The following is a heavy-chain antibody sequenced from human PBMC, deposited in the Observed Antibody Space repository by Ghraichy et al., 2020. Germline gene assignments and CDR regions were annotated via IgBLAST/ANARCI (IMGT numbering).Heavy chain of an antibody. V-gene: IGHV3-23*01. D-gene: IGHD2-15*01. Sequence: GGSLRLSCATSGFTFSSYAMTWVRQAPGKGLEWVSAISGSGASTYYADSVKGRFTISRDNSKNTLFLQMNSLRAEDTAVYFCAKTYCSAGSCYSVDYWGQGTLVTVSS. CDR1: GFTFSSYA. CDR2: ISGSGAST. J-gene: IGHJ4*02. CDR3: AKTYCSAGSCYSVDY.